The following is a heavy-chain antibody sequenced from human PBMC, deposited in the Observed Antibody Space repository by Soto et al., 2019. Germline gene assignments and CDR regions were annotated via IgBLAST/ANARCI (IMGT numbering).Heavy chain of an antibody. Sequence: GGSLRLSCAASGFTFDDYAMHWVRQAPGKGLEWVSGISWNSGSIGYADSVKGRFTISRDNAKNSLYLQMNSLRAEDTALYYCAKDNLPGRDIVVVTSFDYWGQGTLVTVSS. V-gene: IGHV3-9*01. CDR3: AKDNLPGRDIVVVTSFDY. D-gene: IGHD2-21*02. CDR2: ISWNSGSI. J-gene: IGHJ4*02. CDR1: GFTFDDYA.